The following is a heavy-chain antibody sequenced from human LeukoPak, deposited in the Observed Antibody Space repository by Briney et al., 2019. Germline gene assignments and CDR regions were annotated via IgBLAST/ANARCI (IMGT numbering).Heavy chain of an antibody. Sequence: SETLSLTCTVSGGSISSGGYYWSWIRQHPGKGLEWIGYIYYSGSTYYNPSLKSRVTISVDTSKNQFSLKLSSVTAADTAVYYCARGLGGNPPFDYWGQGTLVTVSS. V-gene: IGHV4-31*03. CDR2: IYYSGST. J-gene: IGHJ4*02. CDR1: GGSISSGGYY. D-gene: IGHD4-23*01. CDR3: ARGLGGNPPFDY.